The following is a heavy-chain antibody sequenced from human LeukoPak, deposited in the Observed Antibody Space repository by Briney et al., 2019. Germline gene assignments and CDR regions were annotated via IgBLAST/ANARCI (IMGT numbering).Heavy chain of an antibody. CDR1: GGSISSYY. J-gene: IGHJ4*02. CDR2: IYYSGST. D-gene: IGHD3-22*01. CDR3: ASEGSSGYYSDY. Sequence: SETLSLTCTVSGGSISSYYWSWIRQPPGKGLEWIGYIYYSGSTNYNPSLKSRVTISVDTSKNPFSLKLSSVTAADTAVYYCASEGSSGYYSDYWGQGTLVTVSS. V-gene: IGHV4-59*01.